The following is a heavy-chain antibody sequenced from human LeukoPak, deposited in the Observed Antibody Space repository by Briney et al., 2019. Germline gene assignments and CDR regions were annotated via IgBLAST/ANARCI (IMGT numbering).Heavy chain of an antibody. CDR3: GRTNAFDI. Sequence: SETLSLTCTVSGGSFSPYHWSWIRQPPGRGLEWIGYIYYSGSTNYNPSLKSRVTISLDTSKNQFSLKLSSVTAADTAVYYCGRTNAFDIWGQGTMVTVSS. CDR2: IYYSGST. CDR1: GGSFSPYH. V-gene: IGHV4-59*01. J-gene: IGHJ3*02.